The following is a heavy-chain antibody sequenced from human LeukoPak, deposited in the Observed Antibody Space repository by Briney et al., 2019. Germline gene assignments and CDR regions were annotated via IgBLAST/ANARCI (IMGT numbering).Heavy chain of an antibody. CDR2: INPNSGGT. V-gene: IGHV1-2*02. CDR1: GYTFTSYD. CDR3: ARDRVRRGGETPNSFDY. Sequence: ASVKVSCKASGYTFTSYDINWVRQAPGQGLEWMGWINPNSGGTNYAQKFQGRVTMTRDTSISTAYMELSRLRSDDTAVYYCARDRVRRGGETPNSFDYWGQGTLVTVSS. J-gene: IGHJ4*02. D-gene: IGHD2-21*01.